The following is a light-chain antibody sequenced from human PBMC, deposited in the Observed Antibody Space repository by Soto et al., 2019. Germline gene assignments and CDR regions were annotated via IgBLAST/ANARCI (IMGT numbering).Light chain of an antibody. V-gene: IGLV1-44*01. CDR2: SNN. Sequence: QSVLTQPPSASGTPGQRVTISCSGSSSNIGSNTVNWYQQLPGTAPKLLIYSNNQRPSGVPDRFSGSKSGTSASLAISGLQSPDEAYYYCAAWDDSLNGLVVFGRGTKLTVL. J-gene: IGLJ2*01. CDR3: AAWDDSLNGLVV. CDR1: SSNIGSNT.